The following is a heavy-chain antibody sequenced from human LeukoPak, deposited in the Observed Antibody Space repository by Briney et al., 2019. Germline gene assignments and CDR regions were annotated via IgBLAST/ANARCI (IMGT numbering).Heavy chain of an antibody. CDR1: GGTFSIYS. CDR3: ARGATFGGLQY. Sequence: SVKVSCKASGGTFSIYSISWVRQAPGQGLEWMGGIIPIFGTANYAQKFQGRVTITTDESTSTAYMELSSLRSEDTAVYYCARGATFGGLQYWGQGTLVTVSS. J-gene: IGHJ4*02. V-gene: IGHV1-69*05. D-gene: IGHD3-16*01. CDR2: IIPIFGTA.